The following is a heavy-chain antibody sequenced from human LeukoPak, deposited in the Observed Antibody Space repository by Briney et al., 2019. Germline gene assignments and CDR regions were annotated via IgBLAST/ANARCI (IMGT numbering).Heavy chain of an antibody. Sequence: GGSLRLSCAASGFTFSSYWMHWVRQAPGKGLVWVSRINSDGSTTSYADSVKGRFTISRDNSRNTLYLQMNSLRAEDTAVYYCARKGLWGYDSSGFFSYYFDYWGQGTLVTVSS. D-gene: IGHD3-22*01. CDR2: INSDGSTT. CDR3: ARKGLWGYDSSGFFSYYFDY. V-gene: IGHV3-74*01. CDR1: GFTFSSYW. J-gene: IGHJ4*02.